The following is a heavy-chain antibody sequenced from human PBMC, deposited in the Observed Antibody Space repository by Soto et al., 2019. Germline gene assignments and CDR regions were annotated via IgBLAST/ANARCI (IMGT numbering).Heavy chain of an antibody. D-gene: IGHD6-6*01. CDR3: ARGLRSSLIYYYYGMDV. Sequence: QVQLVQSGAEVKKPGASVKVSCKASGYTFTSYDINWVRQATGQGLEWMGWMNPNSGNTGYAQKFQGRVTMTRNTSLSTAYMGLSSLGSEDTAVYYCARGLRSSLIYYYYGMDVWGQGTTVTVSS. J-gene: IGHJ6*02. CDR2: MNPNSGNT. CDR1: GYTFTSYD. V-gene: IGHV1-8*01.